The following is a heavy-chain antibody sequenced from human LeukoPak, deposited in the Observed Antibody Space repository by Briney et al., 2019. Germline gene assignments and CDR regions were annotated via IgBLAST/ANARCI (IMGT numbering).Heavy chain of an antibody. V-gene: IGHV3-9*01. CDR2: ISWNSGSI. Sequence: GRSLRLSCAASGFTFDDYAMHWVRQAPGKGLEWVSGISWNSGSIGYADSVKGRFTISRDNAKNSLYLQMNSLRAEDTALYYCAKAANYDILSATDYWGQGTLVTVSS. CDR3: AKAANYDILSATDY. CDR1: GFTFDDYA. D-gene: IGHD3-9*01. J-gene: IGHJ4*02.